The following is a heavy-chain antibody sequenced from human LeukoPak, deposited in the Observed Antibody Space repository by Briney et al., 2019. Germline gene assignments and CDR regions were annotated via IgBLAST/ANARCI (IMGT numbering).Heavy chain of an antibody. D-gene: IGHD6-19*01. CDR2: ISGSGGST. J-gene: IGHJ4*02. Sequence: GGSLRLSCAASGFTFSSYAMSWVRQAPGKGLEWVSAISGSGGSTYYADSVKGRFTISRGNSKNTLYLQMNSLRAEDTAVYYCAKGVTEIAVAGTWWFYFDYWGQGTLVTVSS. V-gene: IGHV3-23*01. CDR3: AKGVTEIAVAGTWWFYFDY. CDR1: GFTFSSYA.